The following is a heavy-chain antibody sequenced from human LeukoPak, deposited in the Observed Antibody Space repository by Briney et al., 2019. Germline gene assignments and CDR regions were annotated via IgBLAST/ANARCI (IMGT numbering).Heavy chain of an antibody. J-gene: IGHJ5*02. CDR1: GYTFTGYY. D-gene: IGHD3-3*01. CDR3: ARVESYDFWSGYNNWFDP. Sequence: ASVKVSCKASGYTFTGYYMHWVRQAPGQWLEWMGWINPNSGGTNYAQKSQCRVPMTRETSISTAYMELSRLRSDDRAVYYCARVESYDFWSGYNNWFDPWGQGTLVTVSS. V-gene: IGHV1-2*02. CDR2: INPNSGGT.